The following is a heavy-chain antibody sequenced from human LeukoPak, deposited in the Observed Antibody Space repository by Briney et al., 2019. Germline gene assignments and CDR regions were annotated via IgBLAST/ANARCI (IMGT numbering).Heavy chain of an antibody. Sequence: SETLSLTCTVSGGSISSYYWSWIRQPPGKGLEWIGYIYYSGSTNYNPSLKSRVTISVDTSKNQFSLKLSSVTAADAAVYYCARGGRVPAALTPFDYWGQGTLVTVSS. CDR2: IYYSGST. J-gene: IGHJ4*02. CDR3: ARGGRVPAALTPFDY. D-gene: IGHD2-2*01. CDR1: GGSISSYY. V-gene: IGHV4-59*01.